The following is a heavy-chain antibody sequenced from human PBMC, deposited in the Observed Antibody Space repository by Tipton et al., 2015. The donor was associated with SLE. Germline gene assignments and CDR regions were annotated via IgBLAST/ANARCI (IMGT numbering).Heavy chain of an antibody. J-gene: IGHJ3*02. CDR2: INHSGST. Sequence: TLSLTCTVSGGSISSHYWSWIRQPPGKGLEWIGEINHSGSTNYNPSLKSRVTISVDTSKNQFSLKLSSVTAADTAVYYCARGSRYYYDSSGYYYHRAGDAFDIWGQGTMVTVSS. V-gene: IGHV4-34*01. CDR1: GGSISSHY. D-gene: IGHD3-22*01. CDR3: ARGSRYYYDSSGYYYHRAGDAFDI.